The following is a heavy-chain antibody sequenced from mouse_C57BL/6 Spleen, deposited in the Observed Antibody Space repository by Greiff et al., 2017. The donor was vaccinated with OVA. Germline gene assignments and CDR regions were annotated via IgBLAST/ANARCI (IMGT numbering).Heavy chain of an antibody. J-gene: IGHJ2*01. Sequence: QVQLQQSGAELARPGASVKLSCKASGYTFTSYGISWVKQRTGQGLEWIGEIYPRRGNTYYNEKFKGKATLTADKSSSTAYMELRSLTSEDSAVYFCARGETTNRDYWGQGTTLTVSS. D-gene: IGHD5-5*01. CDR2: IYPRRGNT. V-gene: IGHV1-81*01. CDR1: GYTFTSYG. CDR3: ARGETTNRDY.